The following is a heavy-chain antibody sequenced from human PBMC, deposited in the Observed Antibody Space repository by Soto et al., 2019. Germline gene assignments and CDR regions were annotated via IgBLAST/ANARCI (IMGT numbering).Heavy chain of an antibody. J-gene: IGHJ6*02. Sequence: SETLSLTCAVSCYSISSGYYWGWIRQPPGKGLEWIGSIYHSGSTYYNPSLKSRVTISVDTSKNQFSLKLSSVTAADTAVYYCARDQQDSPDYDFWSGYQPHYYYYGMDVWGQGTTVTVSS. V-gene: IGHV4-38-2*02. CDR2: IYHSGST. CDR1: CYSISSGYY. CDR3: ARDQQDSPDYDFWSGYQPHYYYYGMDV. D-gene: IGHD3-3*01.